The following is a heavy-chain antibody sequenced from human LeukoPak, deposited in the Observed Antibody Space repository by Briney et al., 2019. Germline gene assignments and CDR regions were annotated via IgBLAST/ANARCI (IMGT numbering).Heavy chain of an antibody. J-gene: IGHJ4*02. CDR1: GGTFSSYA. V-gene: IGHV1-69*04. CDR2: IIPILGIA. CDR3: ARDDPLFDY. Sequence: SVKVSCKASGGTFSSYAISWVRQAPGQGLEWMGRIIPILGIANYAQKFQGRVTITADKSTSTAYMELSSLRSDDTAVYYCARDDPLFDYWGQGTLVTVSS.